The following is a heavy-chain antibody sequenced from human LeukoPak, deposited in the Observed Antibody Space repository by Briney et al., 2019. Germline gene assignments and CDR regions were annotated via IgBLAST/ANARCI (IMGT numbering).Heavy chain of an antibody. V-gene: IGHV3-9*01. CDR3: AKTGSPDYYDSSGYYDDAFDI. J-gene: IGHJ3*02. CDR1: GFNFDGFA. Sequence: FLGLLCAAFGFNFDGFAMPWVRQAPGKGLEWVSGIWWNSGSIGYADSVKGRFTISRDNAKNSLYLQMNSLRAEDTALYYCAKTGSPDYYDSSGYYDDAFDIWGQGTMVTVSS. D-gene: IGHD3-22*01. CDR2: IWWNSGSI.